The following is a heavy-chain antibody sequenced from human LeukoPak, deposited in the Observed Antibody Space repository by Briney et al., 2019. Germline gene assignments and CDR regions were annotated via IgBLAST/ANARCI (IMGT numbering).Heavy chain of an antibody. J-gene: IGHJ5*02. CDR2: IYHSGST. CDR1: GYSLSRGYY. CDR3: ASGLQSSWFDP. Sequence: SETPSLTCTVSGYSLSRGYYWGWIRQPPGKGMEWIGSIYHSGSTYYNPSLKSRVTISVDTSKNQFSLKLSSVTAADTAVYYCASGLQSSWFDPWGQGTLVTVSS. V-gene: IGHV4-38-2*02. D-gene: IGHD6-19*01.